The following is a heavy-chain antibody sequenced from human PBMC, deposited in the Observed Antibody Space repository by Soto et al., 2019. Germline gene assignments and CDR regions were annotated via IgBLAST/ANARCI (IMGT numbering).Heavy chain of an antibody. J-gene: IGHJ4*02. CDR2: INAGNGNT. D-gene: IGHD1-26*01. CDR1: GYTFTSYA. Sequence: QVQLVQSGAEEKKPGASVKDSCKASGYTFTSYAMHWVRQAPGQRLEWMGRINAGNGNTKYSQKFQGRVTITRDTSASTAYMELSSLRSEDTAVYYCASSGSYWGIDYWGQGTLVTVSS. V-gene: IGHV1-3*05. CDR3: ASSGSYWGIDY.